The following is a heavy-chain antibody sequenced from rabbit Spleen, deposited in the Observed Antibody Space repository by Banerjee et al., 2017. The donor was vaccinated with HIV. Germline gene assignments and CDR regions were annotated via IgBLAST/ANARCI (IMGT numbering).Heavy chain of an antibody. CDR3: ARGYASSSGLPTYYFNL. D-gene: IGHD1-1*01. CDR2: IEPLFGVT. J-gene: IGHJ4*01. V-gene: IGHV1S7*01. Sequence: QQLVESGGGLVKPGASLTLTCKASGFSFSSYYMSWVRQAPGRGLEWIGYIEPLFGVTYYANWVNGRFTISSHNAQNTLYLQLNSLTAADTATYFCARGYASSSGLPTYYFNLWGQGTLVTVS. CDR1: GFSFSSYY.